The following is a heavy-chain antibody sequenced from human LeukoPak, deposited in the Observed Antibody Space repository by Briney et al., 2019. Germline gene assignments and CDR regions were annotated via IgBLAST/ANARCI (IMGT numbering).Heavy chain of an antibody. Sequence: GGSLRLSCAASGFTFSSYGMHWVRQAPGKGLEWVSVIYSGGSTYYADSVKGRFTISRDNSKNTLYLQMNSLRAEDTAVYYCARDLGSLVDYWGQGTLVTVSS. J-gene: IGHJ4*02. D-gene: IGHD2-15*01. CDR3: ARDLGSLVDY. V-gene: IGHV3-66*01. CDR2: IYSGGST. CDR1: GFTFSSYG.